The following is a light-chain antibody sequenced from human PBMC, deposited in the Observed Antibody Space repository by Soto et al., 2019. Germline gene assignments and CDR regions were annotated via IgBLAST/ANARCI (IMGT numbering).Light chain of an antibody. CDR1: RSNIGRNS. Sequence: QSVLSQAPSVCGTPGQRVTIPCSGRRSNIGRNSVNWYQPLPGTAPKLLTHGNNHRPSGVPDRFSGSKSGTSASLAISGLQPEDEADYCCAAWDDSLNEYVFGDGTKVT. J-gene: IGLJ1*01. V-gene: IGLV1-44*01. CDR2: GNN. CDR3: AAWDDSLNEYV.